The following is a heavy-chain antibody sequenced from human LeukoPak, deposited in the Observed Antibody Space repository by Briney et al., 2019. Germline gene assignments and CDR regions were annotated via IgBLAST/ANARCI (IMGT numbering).Heavy chain of an antibody. CDR1: GGTFSSYA. Sequence: EASVKVSCKASGGTFSSYAISWVRQAPGQGLEWMGRIIPILGIANYAQKFQGRVTITADKSTSTAYMELSSLRSEDTAVYYCARDHTAMVKIDYYYGMDVWGQGTTVTVSS. V-gene: IGHV1-69*04. CDR3: ARDHTAMVKIDYYYGMDV. CDR2: IIPILGIA. J-gene: IGHJ6*02. D-gene: IGHD5-18*01.